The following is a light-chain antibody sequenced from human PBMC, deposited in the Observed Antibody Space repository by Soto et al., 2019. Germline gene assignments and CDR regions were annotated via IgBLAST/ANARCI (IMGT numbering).Light chain of an antibody. J-gene: IGKJ1*01. Sequence: IVLTQSPATLSVSLGERATLSCRASHNVDINLAWYQQRPGQAPRLLVYGASTRATDIPARFSGSGSGTEFTLTISSLQSEDFAIYYCQQYFNWWTFGQGKQGGYQ. V-gene: IGKV3-15*01. CDR1: HNVDIN. CDR2: GAS. CDR3: QQYFNWWT.